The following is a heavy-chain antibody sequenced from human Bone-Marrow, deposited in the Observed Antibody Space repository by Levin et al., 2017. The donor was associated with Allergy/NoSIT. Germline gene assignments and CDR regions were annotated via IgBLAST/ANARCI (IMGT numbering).Heavy chain of an antibody. Sequence: SSETLSLTCTVSGGSISDMSYYWAWIRQPPGKGLEWIGSVYFSGVTYYKSSLKSRVSISVDTSKNQFSLELNSVTAADTAVYFCARRGSGYCSGGRCYYLDYWGQGTLVTVSS. CDR3: ARRGSGYCSGGRCYYLDY. CDR1: GGSISDMSYY. J-gene: IGHJ4*02. V-gene: IGHV4-39*01. CDR2: VYFSGVT. D-gene: IGHD2-15*01.